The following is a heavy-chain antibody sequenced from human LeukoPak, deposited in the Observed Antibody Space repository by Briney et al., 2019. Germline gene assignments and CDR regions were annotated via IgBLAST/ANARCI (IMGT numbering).Heavy chain of an antibody. D-gene: IGHD3-10*01. V-gene: IGHV1-8*01. J-gene: IGHJ5*02. Sequence: ASVKDSCKSSGYTFTSYDISWVRQATGQGREWMGWMNPNSCSTGYAQKFQGRVTMTRNTSIRNCFMELSSLRSEDTAVYYCARLIRAHAAGFRGVVGNWFYRWGQGTLVTVSS. CDR3: ARLIRAHAAGFRGVVGNWFYR. CDR1: GYTFTSYD. CDR2: MNPNSCST.